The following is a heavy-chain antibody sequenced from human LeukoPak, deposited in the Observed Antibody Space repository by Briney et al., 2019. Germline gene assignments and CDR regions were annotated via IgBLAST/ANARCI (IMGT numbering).Heavy chain of an antibody. D-gene: IGHD3-10*01. CDR1: GYTFTSYG. J-gene: IGHJ3*02. Sequence: ASVKVSCKASGYTFTSYGISWVRQAPGQGLEWMGWISAYNGNTNYAQKLQGRVTMTTDTSTSTAYMELRSLRSDDTAVYYCARERRRGVGMVGVPPDAFDIWGQGTMVTVSS. CDR3: ARERRRGVGMVGVPPDAFDI. CDR2: ISAYNGNT. V-gene: IGHV1-18*01.